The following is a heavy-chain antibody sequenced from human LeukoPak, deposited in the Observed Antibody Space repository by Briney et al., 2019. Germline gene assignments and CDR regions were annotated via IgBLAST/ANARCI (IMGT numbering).Heavy chain of an antibody. D-gene: IGHD1-20*01. CDR3: ARGATITGTYFDY. Sequence: PGGSLRLSCAASGFTFSTYWMSWVRQAPGKGLEWEANIKQDGSEKYYVDSVKGRFTISRDNAKNSLYLQMNSLRAEDTAVYYCARGATITGTYFDYWGQGTLVTVSS. V-gene: IGHV3-7*04. CDR1: GFTFSTYW. J-gene: IGHJ4*02. CDR2: IKQDGSEK.